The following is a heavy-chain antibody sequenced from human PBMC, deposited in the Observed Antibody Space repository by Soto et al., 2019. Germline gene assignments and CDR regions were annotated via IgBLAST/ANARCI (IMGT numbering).Heavy chain of an antibody. J-gene: IGHJ6*02. CDR1: GFAFSSYA. V-gene: IGHV3-30*18. CDR2: ISYDGNYI. CDR3: AKGILSATIGPYAMDV. D-gene: IGHD3-16*01. Sequence: QVQLVESGGGVVQPGASLRLSWEASGFAFSSYAMHWVRQATGKGLVWVGVISYDGNYIYYADSVKGRFTISRDNSKNTLYVQVNSLRPEDTAVYYCAKGILSATIGPYAMDVWGQGTTVTVSS.